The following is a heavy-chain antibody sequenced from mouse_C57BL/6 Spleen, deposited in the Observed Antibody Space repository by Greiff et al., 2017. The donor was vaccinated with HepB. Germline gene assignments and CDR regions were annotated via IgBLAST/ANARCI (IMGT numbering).Heavy chain of an antibody. J-gene: IGHJ4*01. D-gene: IGHD1-1*01. CDR2: IHPNSGST. CDR1: GYTFTSYW. Sequence: QVQLQQPGAELVKPGASVKLSCKASGYTFTSYWMHWVKQRPGQGLEWIGMIHPNSGSTNYNEKFKSKATLTVDKSSSTAYMQLSSLTSEDSAVYYGVYLLLRQGARGYALDYWGQGTSVTVSS. CDR3: VYLLLRQGARGYALDY. V-gene: IGHV1-64*01.